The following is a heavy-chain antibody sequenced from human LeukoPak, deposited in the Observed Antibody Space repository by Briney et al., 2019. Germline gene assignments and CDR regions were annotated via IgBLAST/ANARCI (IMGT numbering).Heavy chain of an antibody. D-gene: IGHD2-2*01. J-gene: IGHJ4*02. CDR1: GGAIRSYY. V-gene: IGHV4-59*12. Sequence: KPSETLSLTFSVPGGAIRSYYWGWIPQPPGKGLEWIGYIYYSGSTNYNPSLKSRVTISLDTSKNQFSLKLSSVTAADTAVYYCAKARVPAATAGPDYWGQGTLVTVSS. CDR2: IYYSGST. CDR3: AKARVPAATAGPDY.